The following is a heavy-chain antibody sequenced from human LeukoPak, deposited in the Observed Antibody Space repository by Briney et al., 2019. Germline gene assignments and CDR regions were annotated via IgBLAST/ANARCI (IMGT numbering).Heavy chain of an antibody. V-gene: IGHV3-11*01. Sequence: GGSLRLSCAASGFTFSDYYMSCIRQAPGKGLEWVSYISSGVSTIYYADSVKGRFNISRENDKNSLYLQMNSLRAEDTAVYYCARDPNYYGSGSYFDYWGQGTLVTVSS. J-gene: IGHJ4*02. CDR2: ISSGVSTI. CDR1: GFTFSDYY. CDR3: ARDPNYYGSGSYFDY. D-gene: IGHD3-10*01.